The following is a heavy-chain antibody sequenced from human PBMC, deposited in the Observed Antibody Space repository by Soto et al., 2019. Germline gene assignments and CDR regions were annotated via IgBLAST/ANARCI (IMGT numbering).Heavy chain of an antibody. Sequence: QVQLQESGPGLVKPSETLSLTCTVSGGSISNSYGNWIRQPPGKGLEWIGYIYYGGSTNYNPSLKSRVTIAADTSKNPVSMKLNSVTAADTDLYYCASDIGGSYGFQYWGQGTLVTVSS. V-gene: IGHV4-59*01. CDR2: IYYGGST. D-gene: IGHD5-18*01. CDR3: ASDIGGSYGFQY. CDR1: GGSISNSY. J-gene: IGHJ4*02.